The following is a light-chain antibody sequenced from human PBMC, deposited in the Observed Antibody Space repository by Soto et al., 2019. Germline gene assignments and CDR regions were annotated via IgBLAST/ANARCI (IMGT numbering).Light chain of an antibody. Sequence: DIQMTQSPSTLSASVGDRVTITCRASQSISNWLAWYQQKPGKAPKLLIYDASSLESGVPSRFSGSGSGTEFTLTISSLQPDDFATYDCQQYNSYPITFGQGTRLEIK. V-gene: IGKV1-5*01. J-gene: IGKJ5*01. CDR1: QSISNW. CDR2: DAS. CDR3: QQYNSYPIT.